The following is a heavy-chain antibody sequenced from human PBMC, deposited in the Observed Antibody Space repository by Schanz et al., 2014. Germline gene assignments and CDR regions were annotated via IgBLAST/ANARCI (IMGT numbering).Heavy chain of an antibody. D-gene: IGHD2-2*01. Sequence: VQLEQSGAEVKKPGSSVKVSCKASGGTFSSFGINWVRQAPGQGLEWMGRIIPSLGLAKYEQKFQDKVTITADTSTTTAYMELSGLRSEDTAVYYCARGTMPGTFDIWGQGTMVTASS. CDR2: IIPSLGLA. CDR3: ARGTMPGTFDI. J-gene: IGHJ3*02. CDR1: GGTFSSFG. V-gene: IGHV1-69*02.